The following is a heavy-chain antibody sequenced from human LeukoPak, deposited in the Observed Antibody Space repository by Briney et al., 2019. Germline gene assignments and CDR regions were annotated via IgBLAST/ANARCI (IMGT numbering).Heavy chain of an antibody. CDR3: ARVGSSSSRWDY. D-gene: IGHD6-6*01. J-gene: IGHJ4*02. V-gene: IGHV1-2*06. CDR1: GYTFTGYY. CDR2: INPNSGGT. Sequence: ASAKVSCKASGYTFTGYYMHWVRQAPGQGLEWMGRINPNSGGTNYAQKFQGRVTMTRDTSISTAYMELSRLRSDDTAVYYCARVGSSSSRWDYWGQGTLVTVSS.